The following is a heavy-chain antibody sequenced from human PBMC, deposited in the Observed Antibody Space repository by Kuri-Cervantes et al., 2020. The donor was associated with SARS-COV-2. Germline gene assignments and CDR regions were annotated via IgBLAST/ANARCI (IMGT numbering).Heavy chain of an antibody. CDR1: GFTFSSYS. V-gene: IGHV3-48*01. Sequence: GESLKISCAASGFTFSSYSMNWVRQAPGKGLEWVSYISSSSSTIYYADSVEGRFTISRDNAKNSLYLQMNSLRAEDTAVYYCAREVTIFGAVSRGFDPWGQGTLVTVSS. CDR2: ISSSSSTI. J-gene: IGHJ5*02. CDR3: AREVTIFGAVSRGFDP. D-gene: IGHD3-3*01.